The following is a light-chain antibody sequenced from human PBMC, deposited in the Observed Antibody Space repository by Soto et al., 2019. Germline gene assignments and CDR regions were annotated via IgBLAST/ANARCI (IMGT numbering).Light chain of an antibody. Sequence: DIQMTQSPSSVSASVGDRVTITCRASQGISSWLAWYQKKPGKAPNLLIYAASSLQSGVPSRFSGSESGTDFTLTISSLQPEACAIYFCQQANSLPITFGQGTRLEIK. J-gene: IGKJ5*01. CDR3: QQANSLPIT. CDR2: AAS. CDR1: QGISSW. V-gene: IGKV1-12*01.